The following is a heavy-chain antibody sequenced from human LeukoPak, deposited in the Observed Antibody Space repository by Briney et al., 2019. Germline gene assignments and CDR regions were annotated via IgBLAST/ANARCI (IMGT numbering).Heavy chain of an antibody. J-gene: IGHJ6*02. CDR3: AKDISATGYSSSWNYYYGMDV. CDR2: ISWSSGSI. CDR1: GFTFDDYA. V-gene: IGHV3-9*01. D-gene: IGHD6-13*01. Sequence: PGRSLRLSCAASGFTFDDYAMHWVRQAPGKGLEWVSGISWSSGSIGYADSVKGRFTISRDNAKNSLYLQMNSLRAEDTALYYCAKDISATGYSSSWNYYYGMDVWGQGTTVTVSS.